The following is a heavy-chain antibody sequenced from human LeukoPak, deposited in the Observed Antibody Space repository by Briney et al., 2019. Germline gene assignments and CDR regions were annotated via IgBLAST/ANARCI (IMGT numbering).Heavy chain of an antibody. D-gene: IGHD4-17*01. V-gene: IGHV3-73*01. Sequence: GGSLRLSCAASGFTFSGSAMHWVRQASGKGLEWVGRIRSKANSYATAYAASVKGRFTISRDDSKNTAYLQMNSLKTEDTAVYYCTRQGYGDCDGYWGQGTLVTVSS. CDR1: GFTFSGSA. CDR3: TRQGYGDCDGY. CDR2: IRSKANSYAT. J-gene: IGHJ4*02.